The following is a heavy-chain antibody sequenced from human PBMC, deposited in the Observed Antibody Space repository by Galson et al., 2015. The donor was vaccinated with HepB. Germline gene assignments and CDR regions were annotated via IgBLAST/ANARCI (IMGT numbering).Heavy chain of an antibody. D-gene: IGHD6-6*01. J-gene: IGHJ3*02. V-gene: IGHV3-33*08. CDR3: ARVKSKGIAARRGAFDI. CDR2: IWYDGSNK. CDR1: GFTFSSYG. Sequence: SLRLSCAAPGFTFSSYGMHWVRQAPGKGLEWVAVIWYDGSNKYYADSVKGRFTISRDNSKNTLYLQMNSLRAEDTAVYYCARVKSKGIAARRGAFDIWAQGTMDTVSS.